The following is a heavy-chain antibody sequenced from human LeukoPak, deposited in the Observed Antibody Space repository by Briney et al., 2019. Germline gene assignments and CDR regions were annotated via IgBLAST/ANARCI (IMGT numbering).Heavy chain of an antibody. CDR1: GYPITAGYY. Sequence: SETLSLTCAVSGYPITAGYYWGWVRQPPGKGLEWIGSIYHTGSTYYNPSLKSRVTISLDTSENHFSLNLTSVTAADTAVYYCARVGAYASLDYWGQGILVTVSS. V-gene: IGHV4-38-2*01. J-gene: IGHJ4*02. CDR2: IYHTGST. CDR3: ARVGAYASLDY. D-gene: IGHD1-26*01.